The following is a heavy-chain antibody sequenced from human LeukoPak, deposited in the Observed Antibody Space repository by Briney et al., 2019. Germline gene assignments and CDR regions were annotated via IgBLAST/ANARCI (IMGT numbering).Heavy chain of an antibody. Sequence: ASVKVSCKASGYTFTSYDINWVRQATGQGLEWMGWMNPNSGNTGYAQKFQGRVTMTRSASINTAYMELSSLTSDDTAVYYCARSSVGARRRIDYWGQGTLVTVSS. V-gene: IGHV1-8*01. D-gene: IGHD1-26*01. CDR2: MNPNSGNT. J-gene: IGHJ4*02. CDR3: ARSSVGARRRIDY. CDR1: GYTFTSYD.